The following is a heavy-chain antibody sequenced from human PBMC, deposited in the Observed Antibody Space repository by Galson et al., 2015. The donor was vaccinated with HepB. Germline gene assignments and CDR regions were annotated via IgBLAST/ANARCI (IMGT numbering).Heavy chain of an antibody. CDR2: IWYDGSNK. CDR1: GFTFSSYG. V-gene: IGHV3-33*01. Sequence: SLRLSCAASGFTFSSYGMHWVRQAPGKGLEWVAVIWYDGSNKYYADSVKGRFTISRDNSKNTLYLQMNSLRAEDTAVYYCARPFRIAVAGTTKGGYFDLWGRGTLVTVSS. J-gene: IGHJ2*01. CDR3: ARPFRIAVAGTTKGGYFDL. D-gene: IGHD6-19*01.